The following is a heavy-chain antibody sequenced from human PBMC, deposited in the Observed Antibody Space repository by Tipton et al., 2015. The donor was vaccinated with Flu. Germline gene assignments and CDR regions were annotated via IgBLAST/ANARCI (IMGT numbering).Heavy chain of an antibody. V-gene: IGHV5-51*03. CDR2: IHPGDSDT. CDR1: EYTFTTYW. CDR3: VRLRTRDVTPRNAFDI. J-gene: IGHJ3*02. D-gene: IGHD1-7*01. Sequence: QLVQSGAEVKKPGESLKISCEGSEYTFTTYWVAWVRQMPGKGLEWMGIIHPGDSDTRYSPSFQGRVTISVDKSTSTAHPQWRSLKASDTAMYYCVRLRTRDVTPRNAFDIWGRGTLVTVSS.